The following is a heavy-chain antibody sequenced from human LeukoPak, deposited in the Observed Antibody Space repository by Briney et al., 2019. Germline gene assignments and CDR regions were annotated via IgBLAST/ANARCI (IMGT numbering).Heavy chain of an antibody. CDR1: GYTFTGYY. D-gene: IGHD5-12*01. V-gene: IGHV1-2*02. CDR3: AREVATNNMDV. CDR2: INPNSGGT. J-gene: IGHJ6*02. Sequence: ASVKVSCKASGYTFTGYYMHWVRQAPGQGLEWMGWINPNSGGTNYTQKFQGRVTMTRNTSISTAYMELSSLRSEDTAVYYCAREVATNNMDVWGQGTTVTVSS.